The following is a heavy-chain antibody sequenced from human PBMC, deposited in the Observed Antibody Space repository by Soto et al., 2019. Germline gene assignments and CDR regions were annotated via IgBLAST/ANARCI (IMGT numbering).Heavy chain of an antibody. CDR2: IKVDGSST. J-gene: IGHJ6*03. CDR1: GFPFITYW. D-gene: IGHD3-10*01. Sequence: EVQLWEPGEGLVQPGGHLSLSCAASGFPFITYWMHWFRQPPGKGLVWVSRIKVDGSSTNYADSVKGRFTISRDNARNTLYLQMNSMRAEDTGLYYCARGAGGYYYMDVWGKGTTVIVSS. V-gene: IGHV3-74*01. CDR3: ARGAGGYYYMDV.